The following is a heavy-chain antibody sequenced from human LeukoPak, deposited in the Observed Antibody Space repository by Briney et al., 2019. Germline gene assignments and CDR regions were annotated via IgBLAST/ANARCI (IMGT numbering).Heavy chain of an antibody. CDR1: GFTLSIYS. J-gene: IGHJ5*02. CDR3: AGLPDLALTPSAPVGFDP. Sequence: GGSLRLSYAASGFTLSIYSMNWVRQAPGKGLEWVSCISSSGSHIYYSDSVKGRFTISRDNAKNSLYLQMNSLRAEDTAVYYCAGLPDLALTPSAPVGFDPWGQGTLVTVSS. V-gene: IGHV3-21*06. D-gene: IGHD2-8*01. CDR2: ISSSGSHI.